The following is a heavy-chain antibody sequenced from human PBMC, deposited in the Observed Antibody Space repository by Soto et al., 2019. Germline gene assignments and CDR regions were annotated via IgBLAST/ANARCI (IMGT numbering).Heavy chain of an antibody. CDR2: INAGNGNT. CDR3: ARDMYYDFWSGLFDY. CDR1: GYTFTSYA. V-gene: IGHV1-3*01. J-gene: IGHJ4*02. Sequence: ASLKVSCKASGYTFTSYAMHWVRQAPGQRLEWMGWINAGNGNTKYSQKFQGRVTITRDTSASTAYMELSSLRSEDTAVYYCARDMYYDFWSGLFDYWGQGTLVTVSS. D-gene: IGHD3-3*01.